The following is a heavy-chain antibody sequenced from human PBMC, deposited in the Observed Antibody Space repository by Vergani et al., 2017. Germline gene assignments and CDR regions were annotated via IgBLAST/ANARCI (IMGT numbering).Heavy chain of an antibody. CDR1: GGTFSSYA. CDR2: IIPIFCTA. V-gene: IGHV1-69*12. J-gene: IGHJ2*01. Sequence: QVQLVQSGAEVKKPGSSVKVSCKASGGTFSSYAISWVRQAPGQGLEWMGGIIPIFCTANYAQKFQGRVTITADDSTSTAYMKLSSLRSEDTAVYYCARPYYDRIPRAWYFDLWGRCTLVTVSS. CDR3: ARPYYDRIPRAWYFDL. D-gene: IGHD3-22*01.